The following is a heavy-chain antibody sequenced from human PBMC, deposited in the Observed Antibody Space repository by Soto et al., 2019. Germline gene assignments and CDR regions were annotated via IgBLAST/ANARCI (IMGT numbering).Heavy chain of an antibody. CDR1: GYSFTDYH. V-gene: IGHV1-2*04. CDR2: INPKSGGT. Sequence: ASVKVSCKTSGYSFTDYHVHWVRQAPGQGLEWLGRINPKSGGTSTAQKFQGWVTMTRDTSINTAYMDLTRLRSDDTAVYYCARGHSTDCSNGVCSFFYNHEMDVWGQGTPITV. D-gene: IGHD2-8*01. CDR3: ARGHSTDCSNGVCSFFYNHEMDV. J-gene: IGHJ6*02.